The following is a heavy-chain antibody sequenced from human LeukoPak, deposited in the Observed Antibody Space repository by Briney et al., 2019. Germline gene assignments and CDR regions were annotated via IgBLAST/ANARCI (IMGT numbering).Heavy chain of an antibody. CDR3: ARALRGVQDYYGMDV. CDR2: ISAYNGNT. V-gene: IGHV1-18*01. Sequence: ASVKVSCKASGYTFTSYGISWVRQAPGQGLEWMGWISAYNGNTNYAQKLRGRVTMTTDTSTSTAYMELRSLRSDDTAVYYCARALRGVQDYYGMDVWGQGTTVTVSS. CDR1: GYTFTSYG. J-gene: IGHJ6*02. D-gene: IGHD3-10*01.